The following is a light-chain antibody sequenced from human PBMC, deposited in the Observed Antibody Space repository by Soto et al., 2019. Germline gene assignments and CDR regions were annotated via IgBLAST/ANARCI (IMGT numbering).Light chain of an antibody. V-gene: IGLV2-14*03. CDR1: SSDVGFYNY. CDR2: DVS. CDR3: SSYTTSSTRV. J-gene: IGLJ3*02. Sequence: QSALTQPASVSGSPGQSIAISCTGSSSDVGFYNYVSWYQQHPGEVPKLIIFDVSHRPSGVYNRFSGSKSCNTASLTMSGLQAEDEAYYYCSSYTTSSTRVFGRGTKLTVL.